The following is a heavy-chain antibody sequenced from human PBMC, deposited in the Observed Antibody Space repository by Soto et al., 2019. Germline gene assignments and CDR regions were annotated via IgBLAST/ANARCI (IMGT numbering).Heavy chain of an antibody. CDR3: ARGAEVVVPAVPYYYGMDV. J-gene: IGHJ6*02. CDR1: GGSFSGYY. D-gene: IGHD2-2*01. CDR2: INHSGST. V-gene: IGHV4-34*01. Sequence: SETLSLTCAVYGGSFSGYYWSWIRQPPGKGLEWIGEINHSGSTSYNPSLKSRVTISVDTSKNQFSLKLSFVTAADTAVYYCARGAEVVVPAVPYYYGMDVWGQGTTVTVSS.